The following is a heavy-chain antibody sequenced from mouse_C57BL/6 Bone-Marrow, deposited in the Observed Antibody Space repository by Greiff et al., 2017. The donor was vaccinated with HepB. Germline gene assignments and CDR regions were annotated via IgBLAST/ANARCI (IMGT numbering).Heavy chain of an antibody. CDR3: AIMVTTDGLWFAY. V-gene: IGHV1-81*01. Sequence: VMLVESGAELARPGASVKLSCKASGYTFTSYGISWVKQRTGQGLEWIGEIYPRSGNTYYNEKFKGKATLTADKSSSTAYMELRSLTAEDSAVYFCAIMVTTDGLWFAYWGQGTLVTVSA. CDR2: IYPRSGNT. J-gene: IGHJ3*01. CDR1: GYTFTSYG. D-gene: IGHD2-2*01.